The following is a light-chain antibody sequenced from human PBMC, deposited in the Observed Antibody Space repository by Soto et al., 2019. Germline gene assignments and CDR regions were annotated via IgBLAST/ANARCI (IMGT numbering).Light chain of an antibody. Sequence: QSVLTQPASVSGSPGQSITISCTGTSSDVGFYNYVSWYQQHPGKAPKLMIFEVNNRPSGVSSRFSGSKSGNTAYLIISGLQAEDEADYYCNSYTTSDSYVFGTGTKVTVL. CDR1: SSDVGFYNY. CDR3: NSYTTSDSYV. J-gene: IGLJ1*01. CDR2: EVN. V-gene: IGLV2-14*01.